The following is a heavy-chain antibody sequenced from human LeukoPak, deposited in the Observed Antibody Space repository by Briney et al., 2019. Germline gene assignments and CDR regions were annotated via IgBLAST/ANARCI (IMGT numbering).Heavy chain of an antibody. J-gene: IGHJ4*02. CDR1: GFTFSSYR. Sequence: GGSLRLSCAASGFTFSSYRMHWVRQAPGKRLVWVSRINSDGSSTSYADSVKGRFTISRDNAKNTLYLQMNSLRAEDTAVYYCAKCPLSLWYQFDYWGQGTLVTVSS. CDR3: AKCPLSLWYQFDY. V-gene: IGHV3-74*01. D-gene: IGHD2-21*01. CDR2: INSDGSST.